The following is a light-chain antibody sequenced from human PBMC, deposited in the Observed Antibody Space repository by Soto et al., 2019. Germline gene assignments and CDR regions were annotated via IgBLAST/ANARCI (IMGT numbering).Light chain of an antibody. CDR2: EVS. CDR3: CSYAGSSIPYV. J-gene: IGLJ1*01. CDR1: SSDVGSYTL. Sequence: QSALTQPASVSGSPGQSITISCTGTSSDVGSYTLVSWYQQHPGKAPKLMIYEVSKRPSGVSNRFSGSKSGNTASLTISGLQAEDEADYYCCSYAGSSIPYVFGTGTKLTVL. V-gene: IGLV2-23*02.